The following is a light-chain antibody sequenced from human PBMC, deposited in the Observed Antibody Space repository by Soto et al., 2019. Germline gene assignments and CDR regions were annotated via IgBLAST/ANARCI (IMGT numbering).Light chain of an antibody. CDR3: MQALQTPMFT. CDR2: LGS. CDR1: QSLLHSNGYNY. Sequence: DLVLTQSPLSLPVTPGEPASISCRSSQSLLHSNGYNYLDWYLQKPGQSPQLLIYLGSTRASGVPDRFSGSGSGTDFTLKISRVEAEDVWVYYCMQALQTPMFTFGQGTKLEI. J-gene: IGKJ2*01. V-gene: IGKV2-28*01.